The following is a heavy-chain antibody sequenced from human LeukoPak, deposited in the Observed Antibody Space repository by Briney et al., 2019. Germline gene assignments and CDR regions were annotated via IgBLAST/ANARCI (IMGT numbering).Heavy chain of an antibody. CDR1: GGSISSYY. Sequence: SETLSLTCTVPGGSISSYYWSWIRQPAGEGLEWIGRIYSSGSTNYNPSLRSRVTLSVATSKNQFPLKLSSVTAADTAVYYCARMYSGTYGGIDNWGQGTLVTVSS. V-gene: IGHV4-4*07. CDR3: ARMYSGTYGGIDN. CDR2: IYSSGST. D-gene: IGHD1-26*01. J-gene: IGHJ4*02.